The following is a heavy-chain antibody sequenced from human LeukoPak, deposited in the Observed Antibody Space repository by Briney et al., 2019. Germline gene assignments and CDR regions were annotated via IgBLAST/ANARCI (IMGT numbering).Heavy chain of an antibody. J-gene: IGHJ4*02. D-gene: IGHD2/OR15-2a*01. CDR1: GFTFSHYW. Sequence: PGGSLRLSCAASGFTFSHYWMSWVRQAPGKGLEWVANINQDGSDKYYVDSVKGRFTISRDNAKNSLYLQMNSLRAEDTAVYYCAKCLSDEFDYWGQGTLVTVSS. CDR3: AKCLSDEFDY. CDR2: INQDGSDK. V-gene: IGHV3-7*03.